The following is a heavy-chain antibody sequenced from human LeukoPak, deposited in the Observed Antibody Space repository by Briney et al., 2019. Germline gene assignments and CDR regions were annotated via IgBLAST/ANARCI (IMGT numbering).Heavy chain of an antibody. Sequence: GGSLRLSCAASGLTGSSNFMTWVRQAPGKGLEWVSAIYSGGSTFYAASVRGRFNISRDNSKKTMFLQMSGLRVEDAAVYYCASSGTASRGAMDVWGQGTTVTVPS. D-gene: IGHD1-1*01. CDR3: ASSGTASRGAMDV. CDR1: GLTGSSNF. J-gene: IGHJ6*02. V-gene: IGHV3-66*01. CDR2: IYSGGST.